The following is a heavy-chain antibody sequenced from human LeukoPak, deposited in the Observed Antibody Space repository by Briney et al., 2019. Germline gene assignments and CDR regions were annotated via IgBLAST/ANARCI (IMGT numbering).Heavy chain of an antibody. Sequence: GGSLRLSCATSGFTFSSSWMSWVRQAPGKGLECVANIKEDGREKYYVDSVKGRFTISRDNAKNSLYLQMSSLRAEDAAVYYCARGGRPDYWGQGTLVTVSS. J-gene: IGHJ4*02. CDR1: GFTFSSSW. D-gene: IGHD3-10*01. V-gene: IGHV3-7*01. CDR2: IKEDGREK. CDR3: ARGGRPDY.